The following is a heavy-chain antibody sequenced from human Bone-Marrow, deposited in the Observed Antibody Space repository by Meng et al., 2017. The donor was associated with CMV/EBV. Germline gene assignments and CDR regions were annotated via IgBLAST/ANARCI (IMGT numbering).Heavy chain of an antibody. J-gene: IGHJ4*02. D-gene: IGHD1-26*01. CDR3: ARDRRGELVVY. CDR2: IYYSGST. CDR1: GGSISSYY. Sequence: SETLSLTCTVSGGSISSYYWSWIRQPPGKGLEWFGYIYYSGSTNYNPSLKSRVTISVDTSKNQFSLKLSSVTAADTAVDYCARDRRGELVVYWGQGTLVTVSS. V-gene: IGHV4-59*12.